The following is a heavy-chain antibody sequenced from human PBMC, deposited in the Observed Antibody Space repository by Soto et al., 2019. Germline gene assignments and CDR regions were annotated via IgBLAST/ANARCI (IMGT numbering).Heavy chain of an antibody. V-gene: IGHV4-34*01. D-gene: IGHD3-3*01. Sequence: SETLSLTCAVYGGSFSGYYWSRIRQPPGKGLEWIGEINHSGSTNYNPSLKSRVTISVDTSKNQFSLKLSSVTAADTAVYYCARGSYYDFWSGYYQGHAFDIWGQGTMVTVSS. J-gene: IGHJ3*02. CDR1: GGSFSGYY. CDR2: INHSGST. CDR3: ARGSYYDFWSGYYQGHAFDI.